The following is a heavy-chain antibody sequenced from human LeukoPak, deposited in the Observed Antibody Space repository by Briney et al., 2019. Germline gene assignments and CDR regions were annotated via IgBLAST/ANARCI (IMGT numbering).Heavy chain of an antibody. J-gene: IGHJ6*03. CDR1: GFSFSSYE. Sequence: GGSLRLSCAASGFSFSSYEMNWVRQAPGKGLEWVAFIRYDGSNKYYADSVKGRFTISRDNSKNTLYLQMKSLRAEDTAVYYCAKGGGYEAQYYYYYLDVWGKGTTVTISS. CDR2: IRYDGSNK. CDR3: AKGGGYEAQYYYYYLDV. D-gene: IGHD5-12*01. V-gene: IGHV3-30*02.